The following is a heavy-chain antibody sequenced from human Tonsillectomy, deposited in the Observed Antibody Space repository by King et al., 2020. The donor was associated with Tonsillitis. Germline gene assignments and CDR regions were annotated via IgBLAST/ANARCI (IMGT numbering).Heavy chain of an antibody. CDR3: TPEVGATSVEGYYFDY. D-gene: IGHD1-26*01. V-gene: IGHV3-15*01. Sequence: VQLVESGGGLVKPGGSLRLSCAASGFTFSNAWMSWVRQAPGKGLEWVGRIKSKTDGGTTDYAAPVKGRFTISRDDSKNTLDLQMNSLKTEDTAVYYCTPEVGATSVEGYYFDYWGQGTLVTVSS. CDR2: IKSKTDGGTT. J-gene: IGHJ4*02. CDR1: GFTFSNAW.